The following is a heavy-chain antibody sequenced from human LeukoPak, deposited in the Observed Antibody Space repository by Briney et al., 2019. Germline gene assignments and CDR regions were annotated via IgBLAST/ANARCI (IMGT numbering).Heavy chain of an antibody. CDR2: IYSSGDTI. CDR1: GFTFSSYE. V-gene: IGHV3-48*03. D-gene: IGHD3-3*01. J-gene: IGHJ4*02. CDR3: ARDSLLEWLTFDY. Sequence: GGSLRLSCAASGFTFSSYEMNWVRQAPGKGLEWVSYIYSSGDTIYYADSVRGRFTISRDNAKNSLYLQMNSLRDEDTAVYYCARDSLLEWLTFDYWGQGTLVIVSS.